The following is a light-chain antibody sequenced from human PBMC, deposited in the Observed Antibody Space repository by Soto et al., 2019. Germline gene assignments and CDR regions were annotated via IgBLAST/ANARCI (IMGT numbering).Light chain of an antibody. J-gene: IGKJ2*01. V-gene: IGKV3-20*01. Sequence: EVVLTQSPGTLSLSPGERATLSCRASQSVSNNYFAWYQQKPGQATRLLIFGSSDRATCTPDRFSGSGSGTDFTLTISRLEPEDFAVYYCQQYGSSPPYTFGQGTKLEIK. CDR1: QSVSNNY. CDR2: GSS. CDR3: QQYGSSPPYT.